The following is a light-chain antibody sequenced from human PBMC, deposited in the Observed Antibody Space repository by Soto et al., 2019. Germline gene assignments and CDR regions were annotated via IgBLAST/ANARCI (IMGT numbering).Light chain of an antibody. V-gene: IGKV1-39*01. J-gene: IGKJ5*01. Sequence: DIQMTQSPSTLSGSVGDRVTITCRASQSISSHLNWYQQKPGKAPNLLMYTASNLQSGVPSRFSGSGSETDFTLTISSLQPEDFATYYCQQSYSTPISFGQGTRLEI. CDR3: QQSYSTPIS. CDR1: QSISSH. CDR2: TAS.